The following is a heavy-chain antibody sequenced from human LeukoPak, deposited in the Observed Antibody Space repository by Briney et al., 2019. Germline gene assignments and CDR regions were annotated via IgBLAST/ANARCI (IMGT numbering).Heavy chain of an antibody. V-gene: IGHV3-74*01. J-gene: IGHJ5*02. Sequence: GGCLRLSCSAYGFAFSNHWMGSVRQAPGEGRGWVSRNHDDGNSRGYADFVEGRFTISRDNAENTLYLQMNSLRAEDTAVYYCVRSCSISGSCYGWFDPWGQGTLVTVSS. D-gene: IGHD2-2*01. CDR1: GFAFSNHW. CDR3: VRSCSISGSCYGWFDP. CDR2: NHDDGNSR.